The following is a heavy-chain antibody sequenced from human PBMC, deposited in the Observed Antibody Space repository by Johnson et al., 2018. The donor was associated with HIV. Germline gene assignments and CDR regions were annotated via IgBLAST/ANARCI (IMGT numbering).Heavy chain of an antibody. V-gene: IGHV3-43*01. D-gene: IGHD1-26*01. CDR2: ISWDGGGT. J-gene: IGHJ3*02. CDR3: ARVRAEGWERGAFDI. CDR1: GFTFDDYT. Sequence: VESGGVVVQPGGSLRLSCAASGFTFDDYTMHWVRQAPGKGLEWVSLISWDGGGTYYADSLTGRFTISRDNSKNSLYLQMYSLRTEDTALYHCARVRAEGWERGAFDIWGQGTMVTVSS.